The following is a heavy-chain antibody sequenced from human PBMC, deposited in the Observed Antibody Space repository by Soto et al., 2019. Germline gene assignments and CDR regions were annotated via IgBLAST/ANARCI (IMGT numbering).Heavy chain of an antibody. V-gene: IGHV1-2*02. J-gene: IGHJ4*02. Sequence: QVQLVQSGAEVKKPGASVKVSCKTSGYTFTGYYIYWVRQAPGQGLEWMGWINPHSGGTDSSQKFQGRGTMTSDTSISTAYMDLSTLRSADTAGYYCAGTTCSSTTCPTTFWGQGTLATVSS. CDR2: INPHSGGT. CDR3: AGTTCSSTTCPTTF. D-gene: IGHD2-2*01. CDR1: GYTFTGYY.